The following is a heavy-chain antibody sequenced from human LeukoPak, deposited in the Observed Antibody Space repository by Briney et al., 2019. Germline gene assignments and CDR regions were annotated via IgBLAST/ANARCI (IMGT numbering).Heavy chain of an antibody. D-gene: IGHD6-6*01. CDR3: VRALGSSSADY. CDR2: IKQDGSEK. J-gene: IGHJ4*02. V-gene: IGHV3-7*01. CDR1: GFTFTNYW. Sequence: GGSLRLSCAASGFTFTNYWMSWVRQAPGKGLEWVADIKQDGSEKYYVDSVVGRVTISRDNAKNSLSLQMNSLRGEDTAVYYCVRALGSSSADYWGQGTLVTVSS.